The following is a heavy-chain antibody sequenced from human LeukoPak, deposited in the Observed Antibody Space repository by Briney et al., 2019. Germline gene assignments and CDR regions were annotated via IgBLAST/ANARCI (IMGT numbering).Heavy chain of an antibody. CDR3: ARLRLKYYDFWSGYSQGAFDI. J-gene: IGHJ3*02. D-gene: IGHD3-3*01. CDR1: GGSFSGYY. CDR2: INHSGST. V-gene: IGHV4-34*01. Sequence: SETLSLTCAVYGGSFSGYYSSWIRQPPGKGLEWIGEINHSGSTNYNPSLKSRVTISVDTSKNQSSLKLSSVTAADTAVYYCARLRLKYYDFWSGYSQGAFDIWGKGTMVTVSS.